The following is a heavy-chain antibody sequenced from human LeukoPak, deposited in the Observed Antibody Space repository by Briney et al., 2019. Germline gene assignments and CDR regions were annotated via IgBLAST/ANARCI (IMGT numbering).Heavy chain of an antibody. CDR3: VKALGYCSSTSCQRVFDY. CDR1: GFTFSSYA. D-gene: IGHD2-2*01. J-gene: IGHJ4*02. CDR2: ISSNGGST. Sequence: GGSLRLSCSASGFTFSSYAMHWVRQAPGKGLEYVSAISSNGGSTYYADSVKGRFTISRDNSKNTPYLQMSSLRAEDTAVYYCVKALGYCSSTSCQRVFDYWGQGTLVTVSS. V-gene: IGHV3-64D*06.